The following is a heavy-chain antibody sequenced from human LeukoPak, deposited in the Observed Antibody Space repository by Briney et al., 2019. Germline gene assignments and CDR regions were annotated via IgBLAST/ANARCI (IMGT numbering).Heavy chain of an antibody. J-gene: IGHJ6*02. CDR3: ASKGYYGSGSYGIPPRGYYGMDV. D-gene: IGHD3-10*01. Sequence: ASVKVSCKASGYTFTSYGISWVRQAPGQGLEWMGWISAYNGNTNYAQNLQGRVTMTTDTSTSTAYMELRSLRSDDTAVYYCASKGYYGSGSYGIPPRGYYGMDVWGQGTTVTVSS. V-gene: IGHV1-18*01. CDR1: GYTFTSYG. CDR2: ISAYNGNT.